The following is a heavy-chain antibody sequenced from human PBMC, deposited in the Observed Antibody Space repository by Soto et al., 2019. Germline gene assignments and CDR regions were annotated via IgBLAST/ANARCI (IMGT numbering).Heavy chain of an antibody. V-gene: IGHV3-7*01. Sequence: GGSLRLSCAASGFTFSSYWMSWVRQAPGKGLEWVANINQDGNEDNLLDSVKGRFTISRDNAKNSLFLQMNSLRVDDTAVYYCARTGDGHHDFLDYWGQGALVTVSS. CDR3: ARTGDGHHDFLDY. CDR1: GFTFSSYW. J-gene: IGHJ4*02. CDR2: INQDGNED. D-gene: IGHD1-1*01.